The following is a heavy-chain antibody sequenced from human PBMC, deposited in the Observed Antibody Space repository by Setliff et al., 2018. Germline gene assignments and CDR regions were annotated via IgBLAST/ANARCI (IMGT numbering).Heavy chain of an antibody. CDR3: SELVRYCTTTACQGASGAEF. J-gene: IGHJ4*02. V-gene: IGHV1-18*01. CDR1: GYTFTDFG. D-gene: IGHD2-8*01. CDR2: VSPNTGNI. Sequence: ASVKVSCKASGYTFTDFGINWVRQAPGQGLEWMGWVSPNTGNISSTKKFQGRVTLTTDTSTITAYLELRSLTSDDTVVYYCSELVRYCTTTACQGASGAEFWGQGTLVTVSS.